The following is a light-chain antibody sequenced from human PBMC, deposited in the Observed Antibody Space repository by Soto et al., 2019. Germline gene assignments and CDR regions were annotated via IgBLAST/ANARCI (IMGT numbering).Light chain of an antibody. Sequence: VLTQSPGTLSLFPGERASLSCRASQSVTSNYLAWYQQRPGQAPRLLIYDASSRAAGIPDRFSGSGSATDFTLTISRLEPEGVAVYYCHQYGRPPQTFGGGTKVEIK. J-gene: IGKJ4*01. CDR3: HQYGRPPQT. CDR2: DAS. V-gene: IGKV3-20*01. CDR1: QSVTSNY.